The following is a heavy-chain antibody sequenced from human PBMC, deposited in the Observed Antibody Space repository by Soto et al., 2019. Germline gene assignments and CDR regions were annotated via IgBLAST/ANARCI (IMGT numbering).Heavy chain of an antibody. CDR1: GFNLSKFG. Sequence: QVQMVESGGGVVQPGTSLIVPCAGSGFNLSKFGMHWFRQAPGKGLEWVAVIWYDGSTQYYADSVKGRLTISRDNSKKTIALPMNSVRVEGTAGGRCAERASGTPFGACDVWGQGAMVTVSS. V-gene: IGHV3-33*03. D-gene: IGHD1-1*01. CDR2: IWYDGSTQ. CDR3: AERASGTPFGACDV. J-gene: IGHJ3*01.